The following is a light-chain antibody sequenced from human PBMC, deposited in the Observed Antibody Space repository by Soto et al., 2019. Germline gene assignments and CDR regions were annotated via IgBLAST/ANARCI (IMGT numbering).Light chain of an antibody. CDR3: DAWDASLNMV. CDR1: SSNIGNNY. CDR2: SNN. J-gene: IGLJ2*01. V-gene: IGLV1-47*02. Sequence: QAVVTQPPSASGTPGQRVTISCSGSSSNIGNNYVYWYQHLPGTAPKLLSYSNNQRPSGVPDRFSASKSGSSASLAISGLRSENEADYYCDAWDASLNMVFGGGTKLPVL.